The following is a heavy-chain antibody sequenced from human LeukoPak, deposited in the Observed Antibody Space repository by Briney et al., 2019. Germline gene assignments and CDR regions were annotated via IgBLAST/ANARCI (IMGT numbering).Heavy chain of an antibody. J-gene: IGHJ2*01. CDR2: IYYSGST. Sequence: PSETLSLTCTVSGGSISSYYWSWIRQPPGKGLEWIGSIYYSGSTYYNPSLKSRVTISVDTSKNQFSLKLSSVTAADTAVYYCARQIWDYGGNLEYFDLWGRGTLVTVSS. D-gene: IGHD4-23*01. CDR3: ARQIWDYGGNLEYFDL. V-gene: IGHV4-59*05. CDR1: GGSISSYY.